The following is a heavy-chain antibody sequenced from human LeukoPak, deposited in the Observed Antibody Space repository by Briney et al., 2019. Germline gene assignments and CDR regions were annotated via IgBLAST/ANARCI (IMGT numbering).Heavy chain of an antibody. Sequence: NPSETLSLTCIVSGDSVSSGSYYWSWIRQPPGKGLEWIGYIYHSGSTKYNPSLKSRVTISVDTSKNRFSLNLSSVTAADTAVYYCARGGSSSWAPYYYHGMDVWGQGTTVTVSS. CDR1: GDSVSSGSYY. J-gene: IGHJ6*02. V-gene: IGHV4-61*01. D-gene: IGHD6-13*01. CDR3: ARGGSSSWAPYYYHGMDV. CDR2: IYHSGST.